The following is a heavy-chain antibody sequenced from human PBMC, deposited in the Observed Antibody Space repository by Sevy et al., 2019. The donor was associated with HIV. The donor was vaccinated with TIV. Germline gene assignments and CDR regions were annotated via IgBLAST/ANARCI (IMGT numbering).Heavy chain of an antibody. Sequence: GGSLRLSCVASEFIFNDAWMHWVRQAPGKGLEWVGRIKSNIDGAAIDYAAPVKGRFTISRDDSKNTVFLQMNSLKSEDTAVYFCTTKGRDSSGIGCQISWGQGTQVTVSS. CDR3: TTKGRDSSGIGCQIS. CDR1: EFIFNDAW. J-gene: IGHJ5*02. CDR2: IKSNIDGAAI. V-gene: IGHV3-15*01. D-gene: IGHD6-19*01.